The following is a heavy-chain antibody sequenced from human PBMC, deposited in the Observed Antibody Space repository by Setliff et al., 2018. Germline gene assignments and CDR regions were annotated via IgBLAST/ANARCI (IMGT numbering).Heavy chain of an antibody. V-gene: IGHV3-7*01. CDR2: IKQDGSEK. D-gene: IGHD3-10*01. CDR1: GFTFSSYW. CDR3: AREGVGFRFYYAYMDV. J-gene: IGHJ6*03. Sequence: HPGGSLRLSCAASGFTFSSYWMSWVRQAPGKGLEWVANIKQDGSEKYYVDSVKGRFTISRDNAKNSLYLQMNSLRAEDTAVYYCAREGVGFRFYYAYMDVWGKGTTVTVSS.